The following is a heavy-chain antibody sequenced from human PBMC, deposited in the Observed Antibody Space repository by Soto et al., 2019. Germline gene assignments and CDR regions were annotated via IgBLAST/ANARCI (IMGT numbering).Heavy chain of an antibody. CDR2: ISSSSSTI. CDR3: ARAGETVGATIRYYYGMDV. CDR1: GFTFSSYS. V-gene: IGHV3-48*01. J-gene: IGHJ6*02. D-gene: IGHD1-26*01. Sequence: GGSLRLSCAASGFTFSSYSMNWVRQAPGKGLEWVSYISSSSSTIYYADSVKGRFTISRDNAKNSLYLQMNSLRAEDTAVYYCARAGETVGATIRYYYGMDVWGQGTTVTVPS.